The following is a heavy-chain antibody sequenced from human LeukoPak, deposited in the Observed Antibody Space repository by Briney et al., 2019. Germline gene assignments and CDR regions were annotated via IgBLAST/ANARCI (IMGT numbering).Heavy chain of an antibody. D-gene: IGHD1-1*01. Sequence: PGGSLRLSCAASGFTFSGYTMNWVRQAPGKGLEWVSSISSSSSIYYADSVKGRFTISRDNAKNSLYLQMNSLRAEDTAVYYCARSGYNWNDVIFFDYWGQGTLVTVSS. CDR3: ARSGYNWNDVIFFDY. J-gene: IGHJ4*02. CDR2: ISSSSSI. CDR1: GFTFSGYT. V-gene: IGHV3-69-1*01.